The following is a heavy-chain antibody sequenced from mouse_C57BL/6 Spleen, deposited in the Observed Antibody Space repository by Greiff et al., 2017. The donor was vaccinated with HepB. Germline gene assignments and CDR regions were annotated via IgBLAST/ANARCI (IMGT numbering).Heavy chain of an antibody. CDR3: ASVWDLAWFAY. Sequence: EVHLVESGGGLVQPGGSLKLSCAASGFTFSDYGMAWVRQAPRKGPEWVAFISNLAYSIYYADTVTGRFTISRENAKNTLYLEMSSLRSEDTAMYYCASVWDLAWFAYWGQGTLVTVSA. CDR2: ISNLAYSI. CDR1: GFTFSDYG. V-gene: IGHV5-15*01. D-gene: IGHD4-1*01. J-gene: IGHJ3*01.